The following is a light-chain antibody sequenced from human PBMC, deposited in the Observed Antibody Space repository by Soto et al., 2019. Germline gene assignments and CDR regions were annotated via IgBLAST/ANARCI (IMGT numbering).Light chain of an antibody. J-gene: IGKJ5*01. V-gene: IGKV2D-29*01. CDR2: EVS. Sequence: DIVMTQRALSLSVTPGQPASISCKSSQSLLHRSGKTYLYWFLQKPGQPPQLLIYEVSKRLTGVSDRFSGSGPGTDFTLNISRVEAEDVGVYDCMQTTHLITFGQGTRLEIK. CDR3: MQTTHLIT. CDR1: QSLLHRSGKTY.